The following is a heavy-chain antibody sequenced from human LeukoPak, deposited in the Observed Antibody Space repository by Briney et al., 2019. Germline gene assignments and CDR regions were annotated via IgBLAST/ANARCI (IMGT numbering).Heavy chain of an antibody. CDR3: AKGRFNLDV. J-gene: IGHJ6*04. D-gene: IGHD3-3*01. Sequence: GGSLRLSCAASGFTFTSSAMTWVRQAPGKGLEWVSAISGSGSSTYYADSVKGRFTISRDNSKNTPYLQMNSLRAEDTAVYYCAKGRFNLDVWGKGTTVTVSS. CDR2: ISGSGSST. CDR1: GFTFTSSA. V-gene: IGHV3-23*01.